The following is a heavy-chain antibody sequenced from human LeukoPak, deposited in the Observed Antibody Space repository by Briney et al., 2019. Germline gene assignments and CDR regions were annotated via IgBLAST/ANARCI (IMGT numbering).Heavy chain of an antibody. D-gene: IGHD6-6*01. CDR1: GYTFTSQS. CDR3: ARDRMYTSSELDY. V-gene: IGHV1-18*01. J-gene: IGHJ4*02. CDR2: ISGNNGNT. Sequence: ASVNVSYKASGYTFTSQSISWVRQAPGQGLTWMGWISGNNGNTNYVQKFQGRVTMTTDTSTNTAYMELRSLRSDDTAVYYCARDRMYTSSELDYWGQGTLVTVSS.